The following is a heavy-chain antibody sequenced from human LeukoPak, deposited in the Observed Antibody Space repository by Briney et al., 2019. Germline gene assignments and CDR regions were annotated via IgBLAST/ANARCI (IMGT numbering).Heavy chain of an antibody. V-gene: IGHV3-23*01. J-gene: IGHJ3*02. Sequence: GGSLRLSCAASGFTFSSYAMSWVRQAPGKGLEWVSAISGSGGSTYYADSVKGRFTISRDNSKNTLYLQMNSLRAEDTAVYYCAREQAYYDSSGYYRPDAFDIWGQGTMVTVSS. CDR2: ISGSGGST. D-gene: IGHD3-22*01. CDR3: AREQAYYDSSGYYRPDAFDI. CDR1: GFTFSSYA.